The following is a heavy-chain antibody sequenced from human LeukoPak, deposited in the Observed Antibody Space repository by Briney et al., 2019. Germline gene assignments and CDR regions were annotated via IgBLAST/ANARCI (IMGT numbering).Heavy chain of an antibody. D-gene: IGHD2-2*01. J-gene: IGHJ4*02. CDR1: GFPFNVQT. CDR2: MRQDGSEI. V-gene: IGHV3-7*01. CDR3: ARGTKGVISS. Sequence: GGSLRLSCAASGFPFNVQTMSWVRQAPGKGLDWVASMRQDGSEIYYVDSVKGRITISRDNAKTSLYLQMNSLRAEDTAVYYCARGTKGVISSWGQGTLVTVSS.